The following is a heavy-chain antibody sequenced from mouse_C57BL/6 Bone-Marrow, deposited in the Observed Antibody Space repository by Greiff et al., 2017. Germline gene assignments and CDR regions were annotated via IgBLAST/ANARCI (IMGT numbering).Heavy chain of an antibody. V-gene: IGHV2-5*01. CDR3: AKTLYSNYVGYYAMDY. CDR2: IWRGGST. D-gene: IGHD2-5*01. Sequence: VQLQESGPGLVQPSQSLSITCTVSGFSLTSYGVHWVRQSPGKGLEWLGVIWRGGSTDYNAAFMSRLSITKDNSKSQVFFKMNSLQADDTAIYYCAKTLYSNYVGYYAMDYWGQGTSVTVSS. CDR1: GFSLTSYG. J-gene: IGHJ4*01.